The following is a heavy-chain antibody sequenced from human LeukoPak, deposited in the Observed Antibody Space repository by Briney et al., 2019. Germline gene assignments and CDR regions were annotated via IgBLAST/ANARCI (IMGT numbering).Heavy chain of an antibody. CDR2: ISAYNGNT. J-gene: IGHJ5*02. D-gene: IGHD3-22*01. V-gene: IGHV1-18*01. Sequence: GASVKVSCKASGYTFTSYGISWVRQAPGQGLEWMGWISAYNGNTNYAQKPQGRVTMTTDTSTSTAYMELRSLRSDDTAVYYCARVGYDSSGYYFNWFDPWGQGTLVTVSS. CDR1: GYTFTSYG. CDR3: ARVGYDSSGYYFNWFDP.